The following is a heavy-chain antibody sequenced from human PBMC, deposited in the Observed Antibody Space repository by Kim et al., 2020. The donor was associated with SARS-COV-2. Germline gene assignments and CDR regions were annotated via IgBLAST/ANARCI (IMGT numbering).Heavy chain of an antibody. J-gene: IGHJ4*02. V-gene: IGHV4-39*01. CDR1: GGSISSNFYY. CDR2: IYYTGST. D-gene: IGHD3-3*01. Sequence: SETLSLTCTVSGGSISSNFYYWGWIRQPPGEGLEWIGSIYYTGSTSYKASLKSRVSISVDTSKSQFSLKLSSVTAADTAVYHCASFMSGYYPDNWGQG. CDR3: ASFMSGYYPDN.